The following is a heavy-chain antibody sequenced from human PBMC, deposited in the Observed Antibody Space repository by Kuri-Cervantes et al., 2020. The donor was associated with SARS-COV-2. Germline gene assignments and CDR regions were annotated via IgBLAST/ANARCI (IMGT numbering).Heavy chain of an antibody. D-gene: IGHD3-10*01. CDR2: ISAYNGNT. CDR3: ARVGSGSSYEFDY. V-gene: IGHV1-18*01. CDR1: GYTFTSYG. Sequence: ASVKVSCKASGYTFTSYGISWVRQAPGQGLEWMGWISAYNGNTNYAPKLRGRVTMTRNTAISTAYMELSSLRSEDTAVYYCARVGSGSSYEFDYWGQGTRVTVSS. J-gene: IGHJ4*02.